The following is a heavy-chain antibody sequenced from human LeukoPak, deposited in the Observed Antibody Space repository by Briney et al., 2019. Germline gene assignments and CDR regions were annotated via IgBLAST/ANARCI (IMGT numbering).Heavy chain of an antibody. J-gene: IGHJ4*02. D-gene: IGHD1-7*01. CDR3: ARDRLTVAGTTSFDY. V-gene: IGHV1-18*01. CDR1: GYTFTSYG. Sequence: ASVKVSCKASGYTFTSYGISWVRQAPGQGLEWMGWISAYNGNTNYAQKLQGRVTMTTDTSTSTAYMELRSLRSDDTAVCYCARDRLTVAGTTSFDYWGQGTLVTVSS. CDR2: ISAYNGNT.